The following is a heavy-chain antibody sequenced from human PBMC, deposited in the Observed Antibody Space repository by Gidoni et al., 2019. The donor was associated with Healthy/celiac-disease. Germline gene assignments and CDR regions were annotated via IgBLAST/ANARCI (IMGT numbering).Heavy chain of an antibody. CDR2: TYDRAKWYN. J-gene: IGHJ4*02. V-gene: IGHV6-1*01. Sequence: QVQLQQSGPGLVTPSPPLSLTCSLSGDSFSSNSAPWNWRRQSSARGLEWLGRTYDRAKWYNDYAVSVKSRITINPDTSKNQLSLQLNSVTPEDTAGYYCARDGPIYCSGGSCYYEIDYWGQGTLVTVSS. D-gene: IGHD2-15*01. CDR3: ARDGPIYCSGGSCYYEIDY. CDR1: GDSFSSNSAP.